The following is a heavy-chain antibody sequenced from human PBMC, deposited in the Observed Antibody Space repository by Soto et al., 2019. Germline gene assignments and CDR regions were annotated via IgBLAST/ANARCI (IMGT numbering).Heavy chain of an antibody. Sequence: QVQLQESGPGLVKPSETLSLTCTVSGGSISSYYWSWIRQPPGQGLEWIGFIYYSESTNYNPSLQSRVTISVDTSKNQFSLRLISVTAADTAVSYCARAVEMYASGWYYFDYWGQGTLVTVSS. CDR3: ARAVEMYASGWYYFDY. CDR1: GGSISSYY. CDR2: IYYSEST. J-gene: IGHJ4*02. V-gene: IGHV4-59*01. D-gene: IGHD6-19*01.